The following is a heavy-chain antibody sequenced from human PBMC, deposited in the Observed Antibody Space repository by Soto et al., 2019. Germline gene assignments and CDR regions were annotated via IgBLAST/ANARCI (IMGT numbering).Heavy chain of an antibody. Sequence: PSETLSLTCTVSGGSVSSGSYYWSWVRQTPGKGLEWIGYVYYSGGTNYNPSLKSRVTISIDTSKNQFSLKLTSVTAADTAVYYCARDPEYGSYFDYWGQGTLVTVSS. D-gene: IGHD3-10*01. V-gene: IGHV4-61*01. CDR2: VYYSGGT. CDR3: ARDPEYGSYFDY. CDR1: GGSVSSGSYY. J-gene: IGHJ4*02.